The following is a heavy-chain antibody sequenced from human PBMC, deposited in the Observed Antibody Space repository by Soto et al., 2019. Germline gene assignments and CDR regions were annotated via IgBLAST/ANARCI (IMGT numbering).Heavy chain of an antibody. CDR3: ARDQGGLATTEFYYYYYGMDV. Sequence: GASVKVSCKASGYTFTSYGISWVRQAPGQGLEWMGWISAYNGNTNYAQKLQGRVTMTTDTSTSTAYMELRSLRSDDTAVYYCARDQGGLATTEFYYYYYGMDVWGQGTTVTVSS. CDR2: ISAYNGNT. D-gene: IGHD5-12*01. J-gene: IGHJ6*02. CDR1: GYTFTSYG. V-gene: IGHV1-18*01.